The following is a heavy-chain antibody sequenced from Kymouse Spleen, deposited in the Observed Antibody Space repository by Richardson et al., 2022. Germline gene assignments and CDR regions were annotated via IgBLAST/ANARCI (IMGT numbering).Heavy chain of an antibody. D-gene: IGHD3-3*01. CDR2: INHSGST. Sequence: QVQLQQWGAGLLKPSETLSLTCAVYGGSFSGYYWSWIRQPPGKGLEWIGEINHSGSTNYNPSLKSRVTISVDTSKNQFSLKLSSVTAADTAVYYCAGVLRFLEWLFP*CF*YLGPRDNGHRLF. CDR1: GGSFSGYY. CDR3: AGVLRFLEWLFP*CF*Y. J-gene: IGHJ3*02. V-gene: IGHV4-34*01.